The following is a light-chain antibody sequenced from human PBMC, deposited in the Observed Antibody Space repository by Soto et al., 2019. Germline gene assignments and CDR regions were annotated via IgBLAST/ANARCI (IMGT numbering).Light chain of an antibody. J-gene: IGKJ5*01. CDR1: QDISNY. CDR2: DAS. Sequence: DIQMTQSPSSLSASVGDRVTITCRASQDISNYLNWYQQRPGKAPKLLIYDASNLERGVPSRFSGTRSGTHFTFAITSLQPEDVATYYCPQSDSIPITFGQGTRLEI. CDR3: PQSDSIPIT. V-gene: IGKV1-33*01.